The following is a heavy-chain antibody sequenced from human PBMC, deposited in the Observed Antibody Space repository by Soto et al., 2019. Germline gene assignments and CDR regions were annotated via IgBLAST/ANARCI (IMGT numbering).Heavy chain of an antibody. CDR2: TNYRSKWYD. CDR3: ARGGLGESVFQFES. J-gene: IGHJ4*02. D-gene: IGHD4-17*01. CDR1: GASVPRNTAS. Sequence: QEQLQQSGPGLVKPSQTLSLTCFISGASVPRNTASWNWIRQSPSRALEWLGRTNYRSKWYDDYEVSAKSRVTISPDTSANRVSMHLSSAIPEDTAVYYCARGGLGESVFQFESWGQGTLVTVSS. V-gene: IGHV6-1*01.